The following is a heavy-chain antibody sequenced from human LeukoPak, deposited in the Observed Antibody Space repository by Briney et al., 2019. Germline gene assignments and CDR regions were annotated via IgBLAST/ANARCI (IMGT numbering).Heavy chain of an antibody. CDR2: IYHSGST. CDR1: GYSISSGYY. CDR3: ARDPPAYYYGSGSYGTYDY. Sequence: SETLSLTCTVSGYSISSGYYWGWIRQPPGKGLEWIGSIYHSGSTYYNPSLKSRVTISVGTSKNQFSLKLSSVTAADTAVYYCARDPPAYYYGSGSYGTYDYWGQGTLVTVSS. J-gene: IGHJ4*02. D-gene: IGHD3-10*01. V-gene: IGHV4-38-2*02.